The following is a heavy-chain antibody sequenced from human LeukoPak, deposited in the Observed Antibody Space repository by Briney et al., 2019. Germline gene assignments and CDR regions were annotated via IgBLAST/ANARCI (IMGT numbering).Heavy chain of an antibody. CDR3: TRSGEVLWFGELSYFDY. CDR2: IRSKAYGGTT. J-gene: IGHJ4*02. CDR1: GFTFDDYA. D-gene: IGHD3-10*01. V-gene: IGHV3-49*04. Sequence: GGSLRRSCTASGFTFDDYAMSWVRQAPGKGLEWVGFIRSKAYGGTTEYAASVKGRFTISRDDSKSIAYLQMNSLKTEDTAVYYCTRSGEVLWFGELSYFDYWGQGTLVTVSS.